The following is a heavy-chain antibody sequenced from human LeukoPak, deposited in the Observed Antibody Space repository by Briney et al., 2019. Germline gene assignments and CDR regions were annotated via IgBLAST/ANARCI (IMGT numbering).Heavy chain of an antibody. J-gene: IGHJ4*02. CDR3: ARVYRASDY. CDR2: IYYSGST. Sequence: PSETLSLTCTVSGGSISSGDYYWRWLRQPPGTGLEWIGYIYYSGSTYYNPSLKSRVTISVDTSKNQFSLKLSSVTAADTAVYYCARVYRASDYWGQGTLVTVSS. V-gene: IGHV4-30-4*01. D-gene: IGHD3-16*02. CDR1: GGSISSGDYY.